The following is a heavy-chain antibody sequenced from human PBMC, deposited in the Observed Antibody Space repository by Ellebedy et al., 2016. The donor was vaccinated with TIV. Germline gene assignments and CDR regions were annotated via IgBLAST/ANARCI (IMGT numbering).Heavy chain of an antibody. D-gene: IGHD2-15*01. V-gene: IGHV3-15*01. CDR2: IKSKTDGGTT. J-gene: IGHJ6*02. Sequence: GESLKISCAASGFTFSSAWMSWVRQAPGKGLEWVGRIKSKTDGGTTDYAAPVKGRFTISRDDSKNTLYLQMNSLKTEDTAVYYCTRDSYCSGGSCYEGPGYYYYGMDVWGQGTTVTVSS. CDR3: TRDSYCSGGSCYEGPGYYYYGMDV. CDR1: GFTFSSAW.